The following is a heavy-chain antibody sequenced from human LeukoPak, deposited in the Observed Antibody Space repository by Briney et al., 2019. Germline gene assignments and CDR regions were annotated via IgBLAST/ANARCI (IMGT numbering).Heavy chain of an antibody. V-gene: IGHV3-53*01. D-gene: IGHD1-26*01. CDR1: GFTVSSNY. CDR3: ARAGYSRFVDDLDY. Sequence: GGSLRLSCAASGFTVSSNYMSWVRQAPGKGLEWVSVIYSGGSTYYADSVKGRFTISRDNSKNTLYLQMNSLRAEDTAVYYCARAGYSRFVDDLDYWGQGTLVTVSS. J-gene: IGHJ4*02. CDR2: IYSGGST.